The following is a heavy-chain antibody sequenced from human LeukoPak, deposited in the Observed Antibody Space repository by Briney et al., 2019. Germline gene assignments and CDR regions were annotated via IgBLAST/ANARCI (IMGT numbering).Heavy chain of an antibody. CDR3: ARDPAWDGGNVSDY. J-gene: IGHJ4*02. CDR1: GGTFSSYA. V-gene: IGHV1-69*01. CDR2: TIPIFGTA. D-gene: IGHD4-23*01. Sequence: ASVKVSCKASGGTFSSYAISWVRQAPGQGLEWMGGTIPIFGTANYAQKFQGRVTITADESTSTAYMELSSLRSEDTAVYYCARDPAWDGGNVSDYWGQGTLVTVSS.